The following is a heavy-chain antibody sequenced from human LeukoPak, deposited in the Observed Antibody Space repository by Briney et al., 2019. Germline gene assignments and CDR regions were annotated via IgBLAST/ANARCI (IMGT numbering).Heavy chain of an antibody. Sequence: ASVKVSCKASGYTFTSYGISWVRQAPGQGLEWMGIINPSSGSPNYAQIFQGRVTMTRDTSTSTVYMELSSLRAEDTAVYYCATPRDSSGYDDAFDIWGQGTMVTVSS. CDR2: INPSSGSP. V-gene: IGHV1-46*01. CDR1: GYTFTSYG. J-gene: IGHJ3*02. D-gene: IGHD3-22*01. CDR3: ATPRDSSGYDDAFDI.